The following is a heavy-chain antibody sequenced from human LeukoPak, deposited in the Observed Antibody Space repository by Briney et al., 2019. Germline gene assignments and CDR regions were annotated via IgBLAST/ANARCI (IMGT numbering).Heavy chain of an antibody. CDR3: ATGEHSVVAARYTFDY. Sequence: ASVKVSCKVSGYTLTESSMHWVRQAPGKGLEWMGGFDPEDGETIYAQKFQGRVTMTEDTSTDTAYMELSSLRSEDTAVYYCATGEHSVVAARYTFDYWGQGTLVTVSS. CDR1: GYTLTESS. V-gene: IGHV1-24*01. J-gene: IGHJ4*02. CDR2: FDPEDGET. D-gene: IGHD6-6*01.